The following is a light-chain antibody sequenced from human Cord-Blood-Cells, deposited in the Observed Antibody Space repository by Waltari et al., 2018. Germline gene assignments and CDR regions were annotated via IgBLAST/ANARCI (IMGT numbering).Light chain of an antibody. V-gene: IGKV2-28*01. CDR3: MQALQTPLT. CDR1: QSLLHSNGYNY. CDR2: LGS. Sequence: IVMTQSPLSLPVTPGEPASISCRSSQSLLHSNGYNYLDWYLQKPGQSPRLLIYLGSNRASGVPDRFVGRGAGTDFTLKISSGEAEDVGVYYCMQALQTPLTFGPGTKVEIK. J-gene: IGKJ3*01.